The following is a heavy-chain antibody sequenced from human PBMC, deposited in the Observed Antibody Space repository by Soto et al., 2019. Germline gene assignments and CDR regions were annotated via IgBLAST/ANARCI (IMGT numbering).Heavy chain of an antibody. Sequence: GGSLRLSCAASGFTFSSYAMHWVRQAPGKGLEWVAVISYDGSNKYYADSVKGRFTISRDNSKNTLYLQMNSLRAEDTAVYYCARDDGVDGNNYWGQGTLVTVSS. V-gene: IGHV3-30-3*01. CDR3: ARDDGVDGNNY. CDR2: ISYDGSNK. D-gene: IGHD3-3*01. J-gene: IGHJ4*02. CDR1: GFTFSSYA.